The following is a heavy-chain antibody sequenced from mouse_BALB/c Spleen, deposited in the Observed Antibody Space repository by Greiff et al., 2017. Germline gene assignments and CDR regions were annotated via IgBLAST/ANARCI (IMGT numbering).Heavy chain of an antibody. D-gene: IGHD2-3*01. J-gene: IGHJ2*01. V-gene: IGHV1-15*01. CDR1: GYTFTDYE. CDR3: ARDGYSDY. Sequence: QLQQSGAELVRPGASVTLSCKASGYTFTDYEMHWVKQTPVHGLEWIGAIDPETGGTAYNQKFKGKATLTADKSSSTAYMELRSLTSEDSAVYYCARDGYSDYWGQGTTLTVSS. CDR2: IDPETGGT.